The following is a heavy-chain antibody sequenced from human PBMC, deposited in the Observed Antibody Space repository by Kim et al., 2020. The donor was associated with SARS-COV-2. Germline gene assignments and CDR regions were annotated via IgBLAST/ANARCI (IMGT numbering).Heavy chain of an antibody. CDR3: AKYVSHITLFGVITRGGMAV. CDR1: GFTFSNYV. CDR2: ITGSDGYT. J-gene: IGHJ6*02. D-gene: IGHD3-3*01. V-gene: IGHV3-23*01. Sequence: GGSLRLSCAASGFTFSNYVMSWVRQAPGKGLEWVSAITGSDGYTYYADSVKGRFTISRDNSKNTLYLQMNSLRAEDTAVYYCAKYVSHITLFGVITRGGMAVWGQGTTVTVSS.